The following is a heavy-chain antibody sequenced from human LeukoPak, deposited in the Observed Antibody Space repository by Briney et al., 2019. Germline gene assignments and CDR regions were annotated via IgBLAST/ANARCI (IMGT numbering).Heavy chain of an antibody. CDR1: GFTYSNIW. Sequence: GGSLRLSCAASGFTYSNIWMNWVRQAPGKGLEWVGRIKTNAEGGTLDYTAPVKGRFTISRDDSKNTLYLQMDSLEVEDTGMYYCTTGIDDEGGYWGQGTLVTVSS. CDR3: TTGIDDEGGY. D-gene: IGHD3-3*02. J-gene: IGHJ4*02. V-gene: IGHV3-15*07. CDR2: IKTNAEGGTL.